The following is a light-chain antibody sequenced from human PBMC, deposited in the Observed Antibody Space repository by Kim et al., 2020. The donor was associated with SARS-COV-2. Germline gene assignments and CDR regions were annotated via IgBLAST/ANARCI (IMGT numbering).Light chain of an antibody. Sequence: DIQLTQSPYFLSASVGDRVTITCRASQGINTYLAWYQEKPGKAPKLLIYAATTLQSGVPSRFSGSGSGTEFSLTISSLQAEDFATYYCQQLKSYPITFGQGTRLEIK. V-gene: IGKV1-9*01. CDR3: QQLKSYPIT. CDR1: QGINTY. CDR2: AAT. J-gene: IGKJ5*01.